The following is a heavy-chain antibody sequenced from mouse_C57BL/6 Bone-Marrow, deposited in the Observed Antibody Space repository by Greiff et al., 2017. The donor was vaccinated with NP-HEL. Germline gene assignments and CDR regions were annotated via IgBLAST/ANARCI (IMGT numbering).Heavy chain of an antibody. CDR3: ARRSFGSSYGWYFDV. CDR1: GFTFSSYG. CDR2: ISSGGSYT. Sequence: EVKVVESGGDLVKPGGSLKLSCAASGFTFSSYGMSWVRQTPDKRLEWVATISSGGSYTYYPDSVKGRFTISRDNAKNTLYLQMSSLKSEDTAMYYCARRSFGSSYGWYFDVWGTGTTVTVSS. J-gene: IGHJ1*03. D-gene: IGHD1-1*01. V-gene: IGHV5-6*02.